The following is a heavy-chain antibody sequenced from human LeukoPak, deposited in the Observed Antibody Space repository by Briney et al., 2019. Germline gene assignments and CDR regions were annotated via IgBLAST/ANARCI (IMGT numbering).Heavy chain of an antibody. V-gene: IGHV1-2*02. D-gene: IGHD3-10*01. CDR3: ARNTNYFGSGNSFDY. CDR2: INPNTGDT. J-gene: IGHJ4*02. CDR1: GYTFTGYH. Sequence: ASVKVSCKASGYTFTGYHMHWVRQAPGQGLEWMGWINPNTGDTDYAQKFQGRVTMTRDTSIDTAYMELSRLKTDDTAVYYCARNTNYFGSGNSFDYWGQGTLVTVSS.